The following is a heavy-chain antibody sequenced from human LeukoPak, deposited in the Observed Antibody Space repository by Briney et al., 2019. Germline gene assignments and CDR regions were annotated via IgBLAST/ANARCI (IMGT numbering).Heavy chain of an antibody. V-gene: IGHV1-8*03. CDR1: GYTFTSYD. CDR3: ARQATVVVPVYYYYMDV. J-gene: IGHJ6*03. D-gene: IGHD4-23*01. CDR2: MNPNSGNT. Sequence: ASVKVSCKASGYTFTSYDINWVRQATGQGLEWMGWMNPNSGNTGYAQKFQGRVTITRNTSISTAYMELSSLRSEDTAVYYCARQATVVVPVYYYYMDVWGKGTTVTISS.